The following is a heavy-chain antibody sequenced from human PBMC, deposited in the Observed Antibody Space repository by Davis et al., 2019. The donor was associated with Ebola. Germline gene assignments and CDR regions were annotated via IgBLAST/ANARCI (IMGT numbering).Heavy chain of an antibody. Sequence: MPSETLSLTCTVSGGSISSSSYYWGWIRQPPGTGLEWIGTIYYSGSTYYNPSLKSRVTISLDTSKNQVSLKLSSVTAADTAVYYCARYPGMAAAGTGYYYGMDVWGQGTTVTVSS. D-gene: IGHD6-13*01. CDR3: ARYPGMAAAGTGYYYGMDV. CDR2: IYYSGST. CDR1: GGSISSSSYY. V-gene: IGHV4-39*01. J-gene: IGHJ6*02.